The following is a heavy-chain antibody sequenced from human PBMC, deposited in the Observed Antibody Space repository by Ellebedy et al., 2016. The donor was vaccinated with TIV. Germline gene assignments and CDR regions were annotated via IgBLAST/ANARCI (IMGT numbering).Heavy chain of an antibody. J-gene: IGHJ4*02. CDR1: GYTFTSYG. CDR2: ISAYNGNT. CDR3: ARHGGVTYYDFWSGYWY. V-gene: IGHV1-18*01. Sequence: ASVKVSXXASGYTFTSYGISWVRQAPGQGLEWMGWISAYNGNTNYAQKLQGRVTMTTDTSTSTAYMELRSLRSDDTAVYYCARHGGVTYYDFWSGYWYWGQGTLVTVSS. D-gene: IGHD3-3*01.